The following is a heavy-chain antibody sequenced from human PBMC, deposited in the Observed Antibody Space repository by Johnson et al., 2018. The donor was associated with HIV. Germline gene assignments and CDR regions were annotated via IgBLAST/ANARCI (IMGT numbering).Heavy chain of an antibody. CDR1: GFTVSSNY. J-gene: IGHJ3*02. Sequence: VLLVESGGGLIQPGGSLRLSCAASGFTVSSNYISCVRQAPGKGLEWVSVIYSGGSTYYADSVKGRFTISRDNSKNTLYLQMNSLRAEDTAVYYCASRYGDYGLGAFDIWGQGTMVTVSS. CDR3: ASRYGDYGLGAFDI. V-gene: IGHV3-53*01. CDR2: IYSGGST. D-gene: IGHD4-17*01.